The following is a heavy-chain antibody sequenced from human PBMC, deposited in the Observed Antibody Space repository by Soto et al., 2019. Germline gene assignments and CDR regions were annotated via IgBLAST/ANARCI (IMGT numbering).Heavy chain of an antibody. CDR3: ARDVAYDILTGYYIFRIVGFDS. V-gene: IGHV1-18*01. J-gene: IGHJ4*02. Sequence: ASVKVSCKASGYTFTSYGISWVRQAPGQGLEWMGWISAYNGNTNYAQKLQGRATMTTDTSTSTAYMELRSLRSNDTAVYYCARDVAYDILTGYYIFRIVGFDSWGQGTLVTVPQ. D-gene: IGHD3-9*01. CDR2: ISAYNGNT. CDR1: GYTFTSYG.